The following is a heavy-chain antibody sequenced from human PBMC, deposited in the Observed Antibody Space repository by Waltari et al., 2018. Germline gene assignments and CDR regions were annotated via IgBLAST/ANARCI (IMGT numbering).Heavy chain of an antibody. J-gene: IGHJ3*01. D-gene: IGHD5-18*01. CDR1: GFNFNNYA. V-gene: IGHV3-23*01. Sequence: EVQLLESGGDFAQPGGSLRLSCTASGFNFNNYAMSWVRQAPGKGLEWVSSITGNGGNTYYADSVDGRFTISRDNPKNTLYLEMTSLRTEDTADYFCAKDERSSTSQAYSFDVWGQGTMVTVSS. CDR2: ITGNGGNT. CDR3: AKDERSSTSQAYSFDV.